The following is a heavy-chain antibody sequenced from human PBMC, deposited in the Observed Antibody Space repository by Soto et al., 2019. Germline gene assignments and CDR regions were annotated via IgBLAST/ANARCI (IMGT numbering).Heavy chain of an antibody. CDR1: GFTFSNAW. CDR2: IKSKTDGGTT. J-gene: IGHJ3*02. V-gene: IGHV3-15*01. CDR3: TTDPSSYDSSGYYYTDDAFDI. D-gene: IGHD3-22*01. Sequence: RRLSCAASGFTFSNAWMSWVRQAPGKGLEWVGRIKSKTDGGTTDYAAPVKGRFTISRDDSKNTLYLQMNSLKTEDTAVYYCTTDPSSYDSSGYYYTDDAFDIWGQGTMVTVSS.